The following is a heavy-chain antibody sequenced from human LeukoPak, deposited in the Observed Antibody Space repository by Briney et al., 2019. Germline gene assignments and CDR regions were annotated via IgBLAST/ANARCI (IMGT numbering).Heavy chain of an antibody. D-gene: IGHD3-22*01. J-gene: IGHJ4*02. CDR2: IIPIFGTA. Sequence: SVKVSCKASGGTFSSYAISWVRQAPGQGLEWMGGIIPIFGTANYAQKFQGRVTITADKSTSTAYMELSSLRSEDTAVYYCSYFDSSASSDYWGQGTLVTVSS. CDR1: GGTFSSYA. CDR3: SYFDSSASSDY. V-gene: IGHV1-69*06.